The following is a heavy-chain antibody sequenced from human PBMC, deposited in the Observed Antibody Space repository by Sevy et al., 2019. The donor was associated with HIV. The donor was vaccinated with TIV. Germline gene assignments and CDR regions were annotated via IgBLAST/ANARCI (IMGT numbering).Heavy chain of an antibody. J-gene: IGHJ6*02. CDR2: ISYDGSNK. Sequence: GGSLRLSCAASGFTFSSYAMHWVRQAPGKGLEWVAVISYDGSNKYYADSVKGRFTISRDNSKNTRYLKMNSLRAEDTAVYYCAGPEYSSSWFPYYYYGMDVWGQGTTVTVSS. D-gene: IGHD6-13*01. V-gene: IGHV3-30-3*01. CDR1: GFTFSSYA. CDR3: AGPEYSSSWFPYYYYGMDV.